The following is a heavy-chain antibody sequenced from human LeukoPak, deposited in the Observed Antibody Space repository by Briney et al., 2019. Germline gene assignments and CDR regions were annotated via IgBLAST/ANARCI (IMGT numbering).Heavy chain of an antibody. CDR1: GFTFSSYG. J-gene: IGHJ4*02. CDR2: ISYDGSNK. V-gene: IGHV3-30*18. Sequence: PGGSLRLSCAASGFTFSSYGMHWVRQAPGKGLEWVAVISYDGSNKYYADSVKGRFTISRDNSKNTLYLQMNGLRAEDTAVYYCAKDAYSNSFDYWGQGTLVTVSS. CDR3: AKDAYSNSFDY. D-gene: IGHD4-11*01.